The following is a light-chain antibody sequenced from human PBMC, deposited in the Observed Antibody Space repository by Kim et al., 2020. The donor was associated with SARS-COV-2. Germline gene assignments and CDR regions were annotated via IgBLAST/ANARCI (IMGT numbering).Light chain of an antibody. Sequence: DIQMTQFPSTLAASVGDRVNITCRASQSISTWLAWYQQKPGKVPKLLIYKTSTLETAVPSRFSGSKSGTEFTLTINNLQPDDFATYYCQQYHDYLYTFGQGTKLEI. CDR2: KTS. CDR1: QSISTW. CDR3: QQYHDYLYT. V-gene: IGKV1-5*03. J-gene: IGKJ2*01.